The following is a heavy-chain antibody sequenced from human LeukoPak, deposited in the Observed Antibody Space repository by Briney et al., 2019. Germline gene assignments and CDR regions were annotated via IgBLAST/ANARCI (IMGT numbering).Heavy chain of an antibody. CDR2: SSGYNGET. D-gene: IGHD3-10*01. CDR3: ARDIGVSQFDS. J-gene: IGHJ4*02. CDR1: GYTFTNHG. V-gene: IGHV1-18*01. Sequence: ASVKVSCKASGYTFTNHGISWVRQAPGQGLEWLGWSSGYNGETDYSQKLQDRLTLTIDTPTTTAYVELRSLTSDDTAIYYCARDIGVSQFDSWGQGTLVAVSS.